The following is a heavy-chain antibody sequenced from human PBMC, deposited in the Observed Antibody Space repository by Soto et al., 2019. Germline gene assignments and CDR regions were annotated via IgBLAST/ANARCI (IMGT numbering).Heavy chain of an antibody. CDR1: GFTFSNFW. J-gene: IGHJ4*02. CDR3: ARQTGLGATNY. D-gene: IGHD1-26*01. CDR2: INTDGSVT. Sequence: GGSLRLSCAGSGFTFSNFWMHWVRQAPGKGLVWVARINTDGSVTSHADSVKGRFTISRDNAKSTLYLQMNSLREEDSAMYYCARQTGLGATNYWGRGTLVTVSS. V-gene: IGHV3-74*01.